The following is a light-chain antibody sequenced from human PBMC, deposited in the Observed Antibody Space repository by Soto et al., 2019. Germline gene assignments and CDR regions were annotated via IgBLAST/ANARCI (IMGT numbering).Light chain of an antibody. CDR1: QSVSSS. J-gene: IGKJ1*01. CDR3: QQYQKWPRT. Sequence: DIVMTQSPATLSVSPGQRVTLSCRASQSVSSSLAWYQQKPGQTPRLLIYDASTRATGVPARFSGSGSGTEFTLTISSLQSEDFAVYCCQQYQKWPRTFGRGTKVEIK. CDR2: DAS. V-gene: IGKV3-15*01.